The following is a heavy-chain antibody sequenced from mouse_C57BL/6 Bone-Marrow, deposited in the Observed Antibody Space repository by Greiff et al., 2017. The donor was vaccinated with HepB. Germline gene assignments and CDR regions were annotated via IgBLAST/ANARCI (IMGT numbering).Heavy chain of an antibody. CDR2: IDPSDSYT. CDR1: GYTFTSYW. J-gene: IGHJ1*03. CDR3: ASEIYYYGSSSWYFDV. V-gene: IGHV1-50*01. D-gene: IGHD1-1*01. Sequence: QVQLQQPGAELVKPGASVKLSCKASGYTFTSYWMQWVKQRPGQGLEWIGEIDPSDSYTNYNQKFKGKATLTVDTSSSTAYMQLSSLTSEDSAVYYCASEIYYYGSSSWYFDVWGTGTTVTVSS.